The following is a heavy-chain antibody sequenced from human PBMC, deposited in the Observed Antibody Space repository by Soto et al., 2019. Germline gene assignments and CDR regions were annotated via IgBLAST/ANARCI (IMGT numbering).Heavy chain of an antibody. Sequence: QVQLVQSGAEVKRPGASVKVSCKASGYTFTSYGISWVRQAPGQGLEWMGWISAYNGNTNYAQKLQGRVTMTTDTSTSTAYLELRSLRSDDTAVYYCARPSYVVLTGPLFDYWGQGTLVTVSS. CDR3: ARPSYVVLTGPLFDY. J-gene: IGHJ4*02. D-gene: IGHD3-9*01. V-gene: IGHV1-18*01. CDR2: ISAYNGNT. CDR1: GYTFTSYG.